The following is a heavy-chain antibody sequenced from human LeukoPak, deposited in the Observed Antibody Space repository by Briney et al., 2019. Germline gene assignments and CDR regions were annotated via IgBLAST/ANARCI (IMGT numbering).Heavy chain of an antibody. D-gene: IGHD4-17*01. CDR2: ISYDGRNE. CDR1: GYTFSTYV. CDR3: VREYDYGKYFQH. V-gene: IGHV3-30*03. J-gene: IGHJ1*01. Sequence: PGRSLRLSCAASGYTFSTYVMHWVRQAPGKVLEWVAFISYDGRNEYYADSVKGRFTISRDNSENTLYLQMNSLRSEDTAVYYCVREYDYGKYFQHWGQGTLVTVSS.